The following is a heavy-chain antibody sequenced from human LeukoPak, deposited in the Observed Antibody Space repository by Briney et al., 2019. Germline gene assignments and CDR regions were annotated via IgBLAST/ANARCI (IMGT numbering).Heavy chain of an antibody. J-gene: IGHJ6*02. V-gene: IGHV1-69*04. CDR1: GGTFSNDA. CDR3: ARANVVPPDYYYGMDV. CDR2: IVPILGFT. D-gene: IGHD2-21*01. Sequence: GASVKVSCKASGGTFSNDAITWVRQAPGQGLEGVGRIVPILGFTNYPQRFEGKVTLTADKSTATAYMELSRLRSDDTAVYYCARANVVPPDYYYGMDVWGQGTTVTVSS.